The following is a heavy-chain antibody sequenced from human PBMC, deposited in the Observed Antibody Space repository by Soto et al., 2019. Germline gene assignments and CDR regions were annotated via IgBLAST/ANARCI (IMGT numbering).Heavy chain of an antibody. D-gene: IGHD6-13*01. V-gene: IGHV3-74*01. Sequence: PGGSLRLSCAASGFTFSSYWMHWVRQAPGKGLVWVSRINSDGSSTSYADSVKGRFTISRDNAKNTLYLQMNSLRAEDTAVYYCARDRRAGIAIQYFDSWGQGTPVTVSS. J-gene: IGHJ4*02. CDR3: ARDRRAGIAIQYFDS. CDR1: GFTFSSYW. CDR2: INSDGSST.